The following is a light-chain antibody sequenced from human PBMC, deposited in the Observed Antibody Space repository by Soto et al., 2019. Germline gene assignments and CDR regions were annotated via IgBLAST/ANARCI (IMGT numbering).Light chain of an antibody. CDR3: GTWDSSLSVVV. J-gene: IGLJ2*01. V-gene: IGLV1-51*01. Sequence: QSVLTQPPSVSAAPGQKVTISCSGSSSNIGNNYVSWYQQLPGAAPKLLIDDNDKRPSGIPDRFSGSKSGTSATLGITGLQTGYEADYFCGTWDSSLSVVVFGGGTKVPVL. CDR2: DND. CDR1: SSNIGNNY.